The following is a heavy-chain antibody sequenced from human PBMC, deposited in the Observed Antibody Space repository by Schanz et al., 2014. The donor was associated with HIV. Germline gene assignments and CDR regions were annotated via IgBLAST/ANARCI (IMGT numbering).Heavy chain of an antibody. J-gene: IGHJ6*02. CDR3: ARSSPLTGHYYYYGLDV. D-gene: IGHD3-9*01. CDR2: IIPIFATP. V-gene: IGHV1-69*01. Sequence: QVQLVQSGAEVKKPGSSVKVSCKASGGIFSYHAINWVRQAPGQGLEWMGGIIPIFATPNYAQKFQGRVTITADESTSTAYMDLTSLRSEDTAVYYCARSSPLTGHYYYYGLDVWGQGTAVTVSS. CDR1: GGIFSYHA.